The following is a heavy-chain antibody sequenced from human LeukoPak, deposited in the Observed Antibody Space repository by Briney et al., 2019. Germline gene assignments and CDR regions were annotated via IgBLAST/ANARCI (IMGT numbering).Heavy chain of an antibody. CDR2: ISGSGGST. J-gene: IGHJ4*02. CDR1: GFTFSSYA. CDR3: AKGCCSQSGYYFDS. Sequence: GGSLRLSCAASGFTFSSYAMSWVRQAPGKGLEWVSTISGSGGSTYYTDSVKGRFTISRDNSKNTLYLQMNSLRAEDTAVYYCAKGCCSQSGYYFDSWGQGTLVTVSS. V-gene: IGHV3-23*01. D-gene: IGHD2-21*01.